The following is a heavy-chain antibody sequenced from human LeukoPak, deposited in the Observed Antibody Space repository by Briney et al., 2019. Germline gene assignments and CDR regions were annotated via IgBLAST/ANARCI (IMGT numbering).Heavy chain of an antibody. CDR3: ANSYDGKVVPFDC. D-gene: IGHD4-23*01. J-gene: IGHJ4*02. V-gene: IGHV4-4*09. CDR1: AGSISNSY. Sequence: KTSETLSLTCTVSAGSISNSYWNWVRQSLGKGLEWLGYIYTSGSTNYNPSLKSRITLSIDTSKNQFSLRLSSVTAADTAVYYCANSYDGKVVPFDCWGQGSLVTVSS. CDR2: IYTSGST.